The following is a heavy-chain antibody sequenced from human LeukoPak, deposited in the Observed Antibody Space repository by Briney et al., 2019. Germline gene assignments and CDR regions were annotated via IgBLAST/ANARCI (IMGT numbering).Heavy chain of an antibody. CDR3: AKLSGSFPLDI. CDR2: INKGGDNT. D-gene: IGHD1-26*01. Sequence: GGSLRLSCAASGFTFSSYAMSWVRQAPGKGLEWVSAINKGGDNTYYADSVKGRFTISRDNSKNTLYLQMNSLRGEDTAIYYCAKLSGSFPLDIWGQGTMVPVPS. CDR1: GFTFSSYA. V-gene: IGHV3-23*01. J-gene: IGHJ3*02.